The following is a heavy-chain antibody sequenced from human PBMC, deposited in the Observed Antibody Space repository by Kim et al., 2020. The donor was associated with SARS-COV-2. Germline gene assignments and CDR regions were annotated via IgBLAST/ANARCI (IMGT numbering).Heavy chain of an antibody. J-gene: IGHJ6*02. Sequence: ASVKVSCKASGYTFTGYYMHWVRQAPGQGLEWMGWINPNSGGTNYAQKFQGWVTMTRDTSISTAYMELSRLRSDDTAVYYCARAGPEVLSNYYYYGMDVWGQGTTVTVSS. CDR1: GYTFTGYY. CDR3: ARAGPEVLSNYYYYGMDV. CDR2: INPNSGGT. V-gene: IGHV1-2*04.